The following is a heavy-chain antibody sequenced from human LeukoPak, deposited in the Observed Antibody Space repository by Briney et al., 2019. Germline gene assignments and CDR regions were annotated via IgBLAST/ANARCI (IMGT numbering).Heavy chain of an antibody. CDR1: GFNLRDYW. V-gene: IGHV3-74*01. CDR3: VRDPSNSWNWFDL. J-gene: IGHJ5*02. D-gene: IGHD4-11*01. CDR2: LGTDGTYT. Sequence: GGSLRLSCAASGFNLRDYWMHWVRQAPGKGLVWVSRLGTDGTYTNYADSVTGRFTISRDNAKNTLYLQMDSLRAEDTSFYYCVRDPSNSWNWFDLWGQGILVSVSS.